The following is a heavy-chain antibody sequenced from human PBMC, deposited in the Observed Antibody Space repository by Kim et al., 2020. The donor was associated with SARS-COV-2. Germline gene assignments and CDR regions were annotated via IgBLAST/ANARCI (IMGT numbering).Heavy chain of an antibody. Sequence: YADSVKGRFTISRDNSKNTLYLQMNSLRAEDTAVYYCAKDLGYGLWGMDVWGQGTTVTVSS. J-gene: IGHJ6*02. D-gene: IGHD5-12*01. V-gene: IGHV3-30*02. CDR3: AKDLGYGLWGMDV.